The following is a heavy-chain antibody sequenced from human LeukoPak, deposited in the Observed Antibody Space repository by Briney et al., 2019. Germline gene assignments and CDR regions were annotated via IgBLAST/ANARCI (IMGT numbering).Heavy chain of an antibody. CDR2: ISWDGGST. CDR3: AKDIIYDSSGYPDY. Sequence: GGSLRLSCAASGFTFDDYTMHWVRQAPGKGLGWVSLISWDGGSTYYADSVKGRFTISRDNSKNSLYLQMNSLRTEDTALYYCAKDIIYDSSGYPDYWGQGTLVTVSS. D-gene: IGHD3-22*01. CDR1: GFTFDDYT. J-gene: IGHJ4*02. V-gene: IGHV3-43*01.